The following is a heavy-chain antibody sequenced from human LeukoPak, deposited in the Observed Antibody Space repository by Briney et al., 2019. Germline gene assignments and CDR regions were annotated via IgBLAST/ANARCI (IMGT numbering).Heavy chain of an antibody. D-gene: IGHD6-13*01. V-gene: IGHV4-34*01. CDR1: GGSFSDYY. Sequence: SETLFLTCAVYGGSFSDYYWTWIRQPPGKGLEWIGEVNHTGNTNYNPSLKGRVTISVDPSMKQFSLRLRSVTAADTAVYYCARYSSTWGLGDWGQGTLVTVSS. CDR3: ARYSSTWGLGD. CDR2: VNHTGNT. J-gene: IGHJ4*02.